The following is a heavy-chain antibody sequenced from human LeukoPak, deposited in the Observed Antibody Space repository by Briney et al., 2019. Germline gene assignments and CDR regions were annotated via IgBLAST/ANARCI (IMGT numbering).Heavy chain of an antibody. D-gene: IGHD6-13*01. CDR2: ISGSGGST. Sequence: GGSLRLSCAASGFTFSSYAMSWVRQAPGKGLEWVSAISGSGGSTYHADSVKGRFTISRDNSKNTLYLQMNSLRAEDTAVYYCAKAHTPHAIAAAGYYFDYWGQGTLVTVSS. J-gene: IGHJ4*02. CDR3: AKAHTPHAIAAAGYYFDY. CDR1: GFTFSSYA. V-gene: IGHV3-23*01.